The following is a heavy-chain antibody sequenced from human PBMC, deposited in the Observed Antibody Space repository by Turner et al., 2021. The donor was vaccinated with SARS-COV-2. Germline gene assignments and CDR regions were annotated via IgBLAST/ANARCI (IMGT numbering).Heavy chain of an antibody. Sequence: QLQLQESRPGLTKPSETLSLTSTASGGSISSSSYYWGWIRQPPGKGLEWFGSIYYSGSTYYSPSLKSLVTISVHTSKNQFSLKLSSVTAADTAVYYCATRTVDLSGSYYCFDYWGQGTLVTVSS. CDR2: IYYSGST. CDR1: GGSISSSSYY. J-gene: IGHJ4*02. V-gene: IGHV4-39*01. CDR3: ATRTVDLSGSYYCFDY. D-gene: IGHD1-26*01.